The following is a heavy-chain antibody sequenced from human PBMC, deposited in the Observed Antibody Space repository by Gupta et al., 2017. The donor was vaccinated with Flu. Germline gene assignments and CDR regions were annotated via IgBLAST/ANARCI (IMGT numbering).Heavy chain of an antibody. D-gene: IGHD2-15*01. V-gene: IGHV4-39*01. CDR2: IYYGGST. CDR3: ARSRRGYCSGGSCSTYDMDV. J-gene: IGHJ6*02. Sequence: GWIRQPPGKGLEWIGSIYYGGSTYYNPSLKSRVTISVDTSKNQFSLKLSSVTAADTAVYYCARSRRGYCSGGSCSTYDMDVWGQGTTVTVSS.